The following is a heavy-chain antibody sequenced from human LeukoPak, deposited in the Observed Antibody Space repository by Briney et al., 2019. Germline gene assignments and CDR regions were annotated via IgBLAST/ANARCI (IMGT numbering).Heavy chain of an antibody. CDR1: GFTFRSYG. D-gene: IGHD6-6*01. V-gene: IGHV3-33*01. CDR3: ARVGSSSSLGFDY. J-gene: IGHJ4*02. Sequence: GGSLRLSCAASGFTFRSYGMHWVRQAPGKGLEWVAVIWYDGSNKYCADSVKGRFTISRDNSKNTLYLEMSSLRAEDTAVYYCARVGSSSSLGFDYWGQGTLVTVSS. CDR2: IWYDGSNK.